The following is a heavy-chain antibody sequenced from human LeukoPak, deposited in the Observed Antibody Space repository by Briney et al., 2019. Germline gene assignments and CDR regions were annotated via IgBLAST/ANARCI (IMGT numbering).Heavy chain of an antibody. J-gene: IGHJ5*02. D-gene: IGHD5-12*01. V-gene: IGHV2-70*04. CDR1: GFSLSTSGMR. CDR2: IDWDDDK. CDR3: ARSGYSGYDGYWFDP. Sequence: SGPALVKPTQTLTLTCTFSGFSLSTSGMRVSWIRQPPGKALEWLARIDWDDDKFYSTSLKTRLTISKDTSKSQVVLTMTNMDPVDTATYYCARSGYSGYDGYWFDPWGQGTLVTVSS.